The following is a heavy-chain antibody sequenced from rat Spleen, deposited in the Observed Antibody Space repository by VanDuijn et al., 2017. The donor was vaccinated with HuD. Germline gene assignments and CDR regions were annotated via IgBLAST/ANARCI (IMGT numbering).Heavy chain of an antibody. V-gene: IGHV5-7*01. CDR1: GFTFNDYD. Sequence: EVQLVESGGGLVQPGRSLKLSCAASGFTFNDYDMAWVRQAPKKGLEWVATISYDGSRTYYRDSVKGRFTISRDNAKNTQYLLMDSLRSEDTATYYCARRKLYYGFDYWGQGVMVTVSS. D-gene: IGHD1-6*01. CDR2: ISYDGSRT. J-gene: IGHJ2*01. CDR3: ARRKLYYGFDY.